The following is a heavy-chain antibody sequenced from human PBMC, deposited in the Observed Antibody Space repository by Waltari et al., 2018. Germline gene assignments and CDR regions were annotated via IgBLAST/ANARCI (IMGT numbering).Heavy chain of an antibody. D-gene: IGHD4-17*01. Sequence: QVQLVESGGGVVQPGRSLRLSCAASGFTFSSYGMHWVRQAPGKGLEWVAVIWYDGSNKYYADSVKGRFTISRDNSKNTLYLQMNSRRAEDTAVYYCARNDYGDYDGGIWGQGTLVTVSS. CDR2: IWYDGSNK. CDR3: ARNDYGDYDGGI. CDR1: GFTFSSYG. V-gene: IGHV3-33*01. J-gene: IGHJ4*02.